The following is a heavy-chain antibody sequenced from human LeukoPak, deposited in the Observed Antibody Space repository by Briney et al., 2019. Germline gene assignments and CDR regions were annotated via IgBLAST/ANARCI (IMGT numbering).Heavy chain of an antibody. V-gene: IGHV1-8*03. D-gene: IGHD6-13*01. CDR1: GYTFTSYD. CDR2: MNPNSGNT. Sequence: GASVKVSCKASGYTFTSYDINWVRQATGQGLEWMGWMNPNSGNTGYAQKFQGRVTITRNTSIRTASMELSSLSSEDTAVYYCARAQYSSSWYPNYDWPFAFDIWGQGTMVTVSS. J-gene: IGHJ3*02. CDR3: ARAQYSSSWYPNYDWPFAFDI.